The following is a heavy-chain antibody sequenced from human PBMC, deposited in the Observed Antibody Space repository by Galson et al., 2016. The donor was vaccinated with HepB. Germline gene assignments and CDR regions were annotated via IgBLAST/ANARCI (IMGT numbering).Heavy chain of an antibody. J-gene: IGHJ3*02. CDR3: AREHSEAFDI. Sequence: SLRLSCAASGFTFSSYSVNWVRQAPGKGLEWVSLISGSGASTYYADSVKGRFTISRDNSKNTLYLQMNSLRAEDTAVYYCAREHSEAFDIWGQGTMVTVSS. CDR2: ISGSGAST. V-gene: IGHV3-23*01. CDR1: GFTFSSYS. D-gene: IGHD2-15*01.